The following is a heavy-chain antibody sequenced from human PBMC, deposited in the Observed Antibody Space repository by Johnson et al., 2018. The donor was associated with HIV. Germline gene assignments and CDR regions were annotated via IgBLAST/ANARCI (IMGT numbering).Heavy chain of an antibody. J-gene: IGHJ3*02. D-gene: IGHD6-19*01. CDR3: ARGGSGWSHDAFDI. CDR1: GFTFSSYA. V-gene: IGHV3-33*08. CDR2: IWYDGSNK. Sequence: QVQLVESGGGVVQPGRSLRLSCAASGFTFSSYAMHWVRQAPGKGLEWVAVIWYDGSNKYYADSVKGRFTISRDNSKNTLYLQMNSLRAEDTAAYYCARGGSGWSHDAFDIWGQGTMVTVPS.